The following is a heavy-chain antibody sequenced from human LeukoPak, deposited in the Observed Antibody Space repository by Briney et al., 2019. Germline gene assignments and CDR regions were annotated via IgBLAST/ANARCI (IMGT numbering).Heavy chain of an antibody. CDR3: ARDIGSGTIDY. D-gene: IGHD3-10*01. CDR2: IYTSGST. Sequence: PSETLSLTCTVSGGSISSGSYYWSWIRQPAGKGLEWIGRIYTSGSTNYNPSLKSRVTISVDTSKNQFSLKLSSVTAADTAVYYCARDIGSGTIDYWGQGTLVTVSS. CDR1: GGSISSGSYY. J-gene: IGHJ4*02. V-gene: IGHV4-61*02.